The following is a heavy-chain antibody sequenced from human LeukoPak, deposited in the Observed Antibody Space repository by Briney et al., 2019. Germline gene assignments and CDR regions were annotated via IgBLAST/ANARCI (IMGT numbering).Heavy chain of an antibody. CDR2: INSDGSST. CDR3: ARHASDISGYYHNWFDP. V-gene: IGHV3-74*01. Sequence: GGSLRLSCAASGFTFSSYWMHWVRQAPGKGLVWVSRINSDGSSTSYADSVKGRFTISRDNAKNTLYLQMNSLRAEDTAVYYCARHASDISGYYHNWFDPWGQGTLVTVSS. D-gene: IGHD3-22*01. CDR1: GFTFSSYW. J-gene: IGHJ5*02.